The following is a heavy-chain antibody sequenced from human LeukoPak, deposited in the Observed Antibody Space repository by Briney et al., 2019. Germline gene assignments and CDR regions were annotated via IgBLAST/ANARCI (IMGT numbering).Heavy chain of an antibody. CDR1: GFTFTSSA. J-gene: IGHJ4*02. CDR2: IAVGSGNT. Sequence: AASVKVSCKASGFTFTSSAVQWVRQARGQRLEWIGWIAVGSGNTNYAQKFQERVTITRDMSTSTAYMELSSLRSEDTAVYYCAADTGYPVYYDSSGYYYIWGQGTLVTVSS. V-gene: IGHV1-58*01. D-gene: IGHD3-22*01. CDR3: AADTGYPVYYDSSGYYYI.